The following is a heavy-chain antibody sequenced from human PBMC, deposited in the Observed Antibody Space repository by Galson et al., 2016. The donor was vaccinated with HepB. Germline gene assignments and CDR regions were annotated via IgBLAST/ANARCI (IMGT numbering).Heavy chain of an antibody. D-gene: IGHD4-17*01. V-gene: IGHV4-31*03. CDR3: ARARAGLYYGAAGFDY. J-gene: IGHJ4*02. Sequence: TLSLTCTVSGGSISSGGYYWSWLRQHPGKGLEWIGYIYYSGSTYYNTSLKSRVTISVDTSKNQFSLKLSSVTAADTAVYYCARARAGLYYGAAGFDYWGQGTLVTVSS. CDR1: GGSISSGGYY. CDR2: IYYSGST.